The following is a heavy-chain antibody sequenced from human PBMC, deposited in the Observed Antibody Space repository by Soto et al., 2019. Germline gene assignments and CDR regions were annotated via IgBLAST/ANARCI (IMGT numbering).Heavy chain of an antibody. V-gene: IGHV3-21*01. Sequence: EVQLVESGGGLVKPGGSLRLSCAASGFTFSRYSMNWVRQAPGKGLEWVSSISSSSYIYYADSVKGRFTISRDNAKNSLYLQMNSLRAEDTAVYYCARELYGDYAGDYWGQGTLVTVSS. D-gene: IGHD4-17*01. CDR1: GFTFSRYS. CDR3: ARELYGDYAGDY. CDR2: ISSSSYI. J-gene: IGHJ4*02.